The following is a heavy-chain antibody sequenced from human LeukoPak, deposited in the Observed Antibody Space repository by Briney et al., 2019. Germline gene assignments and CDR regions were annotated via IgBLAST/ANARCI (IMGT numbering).Heavy chain of an antibody. D-gene: IGHD3-3*01. Sequence: GGSLRLSCAASGFTFSSYGMHWVRQAPGKGLEWVAFIRYDGSNKYYADSVKGRFTISRDNSKNTLYLQMNSLRAEDTAVYYCHVVITIFGVAADYWGQGTLVTVSS. V-gene: IGHV3-30*02. CDR1: GFTFSSYG. J-gene: IGHJ4*02. CDR2: IRYDGSNK. CDR3: HVVITIFGVAADY.